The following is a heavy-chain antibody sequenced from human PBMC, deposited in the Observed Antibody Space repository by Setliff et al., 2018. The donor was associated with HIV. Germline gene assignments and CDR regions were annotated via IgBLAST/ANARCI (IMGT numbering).Heavy chain of an antibody. V-gene: IGHV4-34*01. CDR2: INHSGST. Sequence: SETLSLTCAVYSGSFSGYYWSWIRQPPGKGLEWIGEINHSGSTKYNPSLKSRVTISVDTSKNQFSLKLTSVTAADTAVYYCWWSYFYDSSGFYSNNWFDTWGQGTLVTVSS. D-gene: IGHD3-22*01. CDR1: SGSFSGYY. CDR3: WWSYFYDSSGFYSNNWFDT. J-gene: IGHJ5*02.